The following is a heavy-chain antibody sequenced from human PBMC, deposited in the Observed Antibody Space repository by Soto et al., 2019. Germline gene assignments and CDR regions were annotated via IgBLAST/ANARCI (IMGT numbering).Heavy chain of an antibody. CDR3: AREYSYSYHA. Sequence: PGGSLRLSCAASGFNVKTTYMTWVRQAPGEGLEWVSVIHNSGATYYADSVKGRFTISKDNSKNTVYLQMSSLRAEDTAMYYCAREYSYSYHAWGQGTLVTVSS. CDR2: IHNSGAT. D-gene: IGHD2-21*01. CDR1: GFNVKTTY. J-gene: IGHJ1*01. V-gene: IGHV3-53*01.